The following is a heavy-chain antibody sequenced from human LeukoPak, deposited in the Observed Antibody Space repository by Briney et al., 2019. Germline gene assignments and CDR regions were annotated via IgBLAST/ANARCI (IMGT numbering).Heavy chain of an antibody. CDR2: IIPNSGGT. CDR3: ARGPPTIVVVITTGDFDS. CDR1: GYTFTGYY. Sequence: ASVKVSCKASGYTFTGYYIHWVRQAPGQGLEWMGWIIPNSGGTNYAQKFQGRVTMTRDTSISTAYMELRRLRSDDRAVYYCARGPPTIVVVITTGDFDSWGQGTLVTVSS. D-gene: IGHD3-22*01. J-gene: IGHJ4*02. V-gene: IGHV1-2*02.